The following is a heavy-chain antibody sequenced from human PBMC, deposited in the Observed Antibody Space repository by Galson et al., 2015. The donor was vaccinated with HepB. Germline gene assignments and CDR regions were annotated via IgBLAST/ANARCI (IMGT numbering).Heavy chain of an antibody. CDR3: VRWTSQHSGYDE. D-gene: IGHD5-12*01. CDR1: GFTFRSFA. CDR2: IGISESST. V-gene: IGHV3-64D*06. J-gene: IGHJ4*02. Sequence: SLRLSCAASGFTFRSFAMHWVRQAPGKGPEFVSGIGISESSTHYTDSVKGRFSISRGNTKNTLYLQMSSLRLEDTAVYYCVRWTSQHSGYDEWGQGTQVTVSS.